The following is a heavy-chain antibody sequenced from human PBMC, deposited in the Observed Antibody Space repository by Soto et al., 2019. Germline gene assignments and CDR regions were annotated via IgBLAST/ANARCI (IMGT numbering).Heavy chain of an antibody. J-gene: IGHJ2*01. D-gene: IGHD5-18*01. CDR1: GFTFSSYA. Sequence: QVQLVESGGGVVQPGRSLRLSCAASGFTFSSYAMHWVRQAPGKGLEWVAVISYDGSNKYYADSVKGRFTISRDNSKNTLYLQMISLRAEDTALYYCARDPLWGTAMVLWYFDLWGRGTLVTVSS. V-gene: IGHV3-30-3*01. CDR3: ARDPLWGTAMVLWYFDL. CDR2: ISYDGSNK.